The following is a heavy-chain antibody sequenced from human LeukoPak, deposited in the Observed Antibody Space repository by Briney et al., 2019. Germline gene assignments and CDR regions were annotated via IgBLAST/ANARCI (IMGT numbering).Heavy chain of an antibody. CDR1: GYTFTSYG. D-gene: IGHD7-27*01. CDR2: ISAYNGNT. CDR3: AREKTGDVDY. J-gene: IGHJ4*02. Sequence: ASVKVSCKASGYTFTSYGISWVRQAPGQGLEWMGWISAYNGNTSYAQKLQDRVTVTRDTSTSTVYMELSSLTSEDTAVYFCAREKTGDVDYWGQGTLVSVSS. V-gene: IGHV1-18*01.